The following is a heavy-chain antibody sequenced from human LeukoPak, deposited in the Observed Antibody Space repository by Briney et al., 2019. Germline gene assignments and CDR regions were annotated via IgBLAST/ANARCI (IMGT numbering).Heavy chain of an antibody. V-gene: IGHV4-59*01. CDR3: ARALGYCSSTSCYEADYYYYYYMDV. CDR1: GGSISSYY. Sequence: PSETLSLTCTVSGGSISSYYCSWIRQPPGMGLEWIGYIYYSGSTNYNPSLKSRVTISVDTSKNQFSLKLSSVTAADAAVYYCARALGYCSSTSCYEADYYYYYYMDVWGKGTTVTVSS. D-gene: IGHD2-2*01. J-gene: IGHJ6*03. CDR2: IYYSGST.